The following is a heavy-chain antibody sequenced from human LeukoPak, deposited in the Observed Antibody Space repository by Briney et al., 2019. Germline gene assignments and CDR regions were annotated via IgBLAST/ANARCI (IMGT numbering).Heavy chain of an antibody. V-gene: IGHV3-7*01. CDR2: TNEAGSGQ. CDR1: GFTFSSHW. J-gene: IGHJ4*02. CDR3: SNKRDY. Sequence: GGSLRLSCTASGFTFSSHWMTWVRQTPGKGLEWVANTNEAGSGQNYVGSVKGRFTVSRDNAKNSLYLQMNSLRVEDTAIYYCSNKRDYWGQGTLVAVSS.